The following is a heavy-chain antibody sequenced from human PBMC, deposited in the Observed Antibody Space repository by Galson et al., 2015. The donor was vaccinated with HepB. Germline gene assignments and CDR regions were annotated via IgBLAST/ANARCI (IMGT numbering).Heavy chain of an antibody. V-gene: IGHV3-74*01. D-gene: IGHD6-13*01. Sequence: SLRLSCAASGFTFSNYGMHWVRQAPGKGLMWVSRINNDGSSTNYADSVKGRFTISRDNAKNTLYLQMNSLRADDTAIYYCARDVAASGRSFDYWGQGTLVTVSS. CDR3: ARDVAASGRSFDY. J-gene: IGHJ4*02. CDR2: INNDGSST. CDR1: GFTFSNYG.